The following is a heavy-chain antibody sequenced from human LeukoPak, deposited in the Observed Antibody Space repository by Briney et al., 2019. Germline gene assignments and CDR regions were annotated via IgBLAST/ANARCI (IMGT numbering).Heavy chain of an antibody. Sequence: SETLSLTCAVYGGSFSGYYWSWIRQPPGKGLEWIGVINHSGSTNYNPSLKSRVTISVDTSKNQFSLKLSSVTAADTAVYYCARRTIFGVVTAVFDYWGQGTLVPVSS. CDR3: ARRTIFGVVTAVFDY. J-gene: IGHJ4*02. CDR1: GGSFSGYY. V-gene: IGHV4-34*01. D-gene: IGHD3-3*01. CDR2: INHSGST.